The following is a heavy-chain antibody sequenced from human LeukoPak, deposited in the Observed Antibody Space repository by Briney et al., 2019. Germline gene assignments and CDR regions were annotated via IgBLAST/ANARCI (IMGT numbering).Heavy chain of an antibody. V-gene: IGHV1-2*02. D-gene: IGHD2-2*01. CDR1: GYTFSSFY. Sequence: ASVKVSCTASGYTFSSFYMHWVRQAPGQGLEWMGWINSNSGGTNYAQKFQGRVTMTRDTSISTAYMELSRLRSDDTAVYYCARVPSCSSTSCTFDYWGQGTLVTVSS. J-gene: IGHJ4*02. CDR2: INSNSGGT. CDR3: ARVPSCSSTSCTFDY.